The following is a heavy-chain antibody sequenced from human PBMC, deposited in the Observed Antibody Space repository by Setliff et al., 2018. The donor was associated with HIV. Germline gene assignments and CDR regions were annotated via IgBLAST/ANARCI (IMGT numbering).Heavy chain of an antibody. CDR2: IFHSGST. CDR1: GGSFSGYY. CDR3: ARHDNYDNGGYYNLYYFDS. Sequence: SETLSLTCAVYGGSFSGYYWSWIRQPPGKGLEWIGSIFHSGSTYYAPSLQSRVTISIDKARDQFSLKLSSVTAADTAVYFCARHDNYDNGGYYNLYYFDSWGPGTLVTVSS. V-gene: IGHV4-34*12. J-gene: IGHJ4*02. D-gene: IGHD3-22*01.